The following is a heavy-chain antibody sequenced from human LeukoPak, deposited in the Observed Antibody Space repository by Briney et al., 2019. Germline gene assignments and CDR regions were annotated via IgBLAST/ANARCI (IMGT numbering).Heavy chain of an antibody. CDR2: ISWNSGSI. CDR3: AKAGERWLQYPHPFDY. V-gene: IGHV3-9*03. J-gene: IGHJ4*02. D-gene: IGHD5-24*01. CDR1: GFTFDDYA. Sequence: GGSLRLSCAASGFTFDDYAMHWVRQAPGKGLEWVSGISWNSGSIGYADSVKGRFTISRDNAKNSLYLQMNSLRAEDMALYYCAKAGERWLQYPHPFDYWGQGTLVTVSS.